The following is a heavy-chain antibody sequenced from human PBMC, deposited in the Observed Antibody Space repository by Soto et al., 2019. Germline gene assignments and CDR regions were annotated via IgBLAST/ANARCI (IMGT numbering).Heavy chain of an antibody. CDR3: ARGSDYVGDYFDY. D-gene: IGHD4-17*01. V-gene: IGHV1-18*01. CDR1: GYPFTSYG. Sequence: XSVKVSCTASGYPFTSYGIIWVRQAPGQGLEWMGWISAYNGNTNYAQKLQGRVTMTTDTSTSTAYMELRSLRSDDTAVYYCARGSDYVGDYFDYWGQGTLVTVSS. J-gene: IGHJ4*02. CDR2: ISAYNGNT.